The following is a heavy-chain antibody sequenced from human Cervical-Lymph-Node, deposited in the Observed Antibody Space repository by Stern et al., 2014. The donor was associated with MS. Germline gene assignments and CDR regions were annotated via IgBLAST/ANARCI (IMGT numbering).Heavy chain of an antibody. CDR1: GFTFSSYA. V-gene: IGHV3-30*18. J-gene: IGHJ4*02. CDR3: AKDRAAINWGRLDY. D-gene: IGHD7-27*01. Sequence: VQLEESGGGVVQPGRSLRLSCAASGFTFSSYAMHWVRQAPGKGLEWVAVVSYDGSNKYYADSVTGRFTISRDNSKHTLSLQMNSLRAEDTAVYYCAKDRAAINWGRLDYWGQGTLVTVSS. CDR2: VSYDGSNK.